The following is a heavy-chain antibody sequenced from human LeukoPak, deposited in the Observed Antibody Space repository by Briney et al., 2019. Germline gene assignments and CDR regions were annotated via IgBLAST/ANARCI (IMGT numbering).Heavy chain of an antibody. J-gene: IGHJ4*02. V-gene: IGHV3-15*01. CDR3: TTDDQGIAAAGTGFDY. CDR1: GFTFSNAW. CDR2: IKSKTDGGTT. D-gene: IGHD6-13*01. Sequence: PGGSLRLSCAASGFTFSNAWMSWVRQAPGKGLEWVGRIKSKTDGGTTDYAAPVKGRFTISRDDSKTTLYLQMNSLKTEDTAVYYCTTDDQGIAAAGTGFDYWGQGTLVTVSS.